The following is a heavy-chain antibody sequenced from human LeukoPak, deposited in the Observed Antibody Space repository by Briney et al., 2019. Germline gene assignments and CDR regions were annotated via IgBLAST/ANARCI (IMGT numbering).Heavy chain of an antibody. Sequence: GGSLRLSCAASGFTFSHYELNWVRQAPGKGLEWVSYISSSGSIIYYADSVKGRFTISRDNAKNSLYLQMNSLRAEDTAVYYCARDLGMTDGDYVSYFDYWGQGTLVTVSS. CDR2: ISSSGSII. V-gene: IGHV3-48*03. CDR3: ARDLGMTDGDYVSYFDY. D-gene: IGHD4-17*01. J-gene: IGHJ4*02. CDR1: GFTFSHYE.